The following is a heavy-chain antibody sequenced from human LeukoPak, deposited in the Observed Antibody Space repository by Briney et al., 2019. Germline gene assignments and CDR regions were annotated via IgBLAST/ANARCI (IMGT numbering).Heavy chain of an antibody. CDR1: GGTFSNYA. Sequence: GASVKVSCKASGGTFSNYAISWVRQAPGQGLEWMGGIIPIFGTANYAQKFQGRVTITTDESTSTAYMELSSLRSEDTAVYYCASPRYFWSGYYRPSYYYYMDVWGKGTTVTVSS. V-gene: IGHV1-69*05. CDR3: ASPRYFWSGYYRPSYYYYMDV. J-gene: IGHJ6*03. CDR2: IIPIFGTA. D-gene: IGHD3-3*01.